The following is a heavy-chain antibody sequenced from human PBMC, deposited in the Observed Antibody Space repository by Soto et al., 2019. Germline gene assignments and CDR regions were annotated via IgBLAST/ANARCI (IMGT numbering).Heavy chain of an antibody. CDR3: ARVSVAVFDL. J-gene: IGHJ2*01. CDR2: IYYSGST. Sequence: QVQLQESGPGLVKPSETLSLTCTVSGGSISSYYWSWIRQPPGKGLEWIGYIYYSGSTNYNPSLKSRVTISVDTSKNQFSLKLSSVTAADTAVYYCARVSVAVFDLWGRGTLVTVSS. D-gene: IGHD6-19*01. CDR1: GGSISSYY. V-gene: IGHV4-59*01.